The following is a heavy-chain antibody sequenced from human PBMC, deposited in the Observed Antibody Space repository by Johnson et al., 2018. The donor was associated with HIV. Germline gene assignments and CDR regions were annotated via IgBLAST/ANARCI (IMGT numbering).Heavy chain of an antibody. CDR2: TPGGDGGT. CDR1: GFKYAASG. V-gene: IGHV3-23*04. CDR3: AKGVRGSSCYDAFDI. Sequence: VQLVESGGGLVQPGGSLRVSCAASGFKYAASGIAFSNYAVKWVSHTPGGDGGTSFADSVRGRFTISRDNSKNTLYLQMSSLRADDTAVYYCAKGVRGSSCYDAFDIWGQGTMVTVSS. D-gene: IGHD6-6*01. J-gene: IGHJ3*02.